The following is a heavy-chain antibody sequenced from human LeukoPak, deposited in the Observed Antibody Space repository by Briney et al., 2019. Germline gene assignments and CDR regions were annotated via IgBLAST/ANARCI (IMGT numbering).Heavy chain of an antibody. CDR1: GFTFSDYY. D-gene: IGHD5-24*01. CDR3: ARQSDGYNTGPWLDY. Sequence: GGSLRLSCAASGFTFSDYYMSWVRQAPGKGLEWVSYISSSGSTIYYADSVKGRFTISRDNAKNSLYLQMNSLRAEDTAVYYCARQSDGYNTGPWLDYWGQGTLVTVSS. J-gene: IGHJ4*02. V-gene: IGHV3-11*01. CDR2: ISSSGSTI.